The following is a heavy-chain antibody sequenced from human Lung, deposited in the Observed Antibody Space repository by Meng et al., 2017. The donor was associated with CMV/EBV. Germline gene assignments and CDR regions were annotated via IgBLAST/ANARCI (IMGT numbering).Heavy chain of an antibody. CDR3: AIDQYELRFLEWPSRDYYCMDV. CDR2: ISYDGSNK. Sequence: GGSXRLXCAASGFTFSSYAIHWVRQAPGKGLEWVAVISYDGSNKYYADSLKGRFTISRDNSKNTLYLQMNSLRAEDAAVYYCAIDQYELRFLEWPSRDYYCMDVXGQGTTVTVSS. D-gene: IGHD3-3*01. V-gene: IGHV3-30-3*01. J-gene: IGHJ6*02. CDR1: GFTFSSYA.